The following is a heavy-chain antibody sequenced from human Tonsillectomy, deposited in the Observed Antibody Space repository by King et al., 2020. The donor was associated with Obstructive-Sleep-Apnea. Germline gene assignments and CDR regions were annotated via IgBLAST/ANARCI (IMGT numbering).Heavy chain of an antibody. CDR3: ASNSIAVAGGKNFDY. V-gene: IGHV4-34*01. CDR2: INHSGST. CDR1: GGSFSGYY. Sequence: QVQLQQWGAGLLKPSETLSLTCAVYGGSFSGYYWSWIRQPPGKGLEWIGEINHSGSTNYNPSLKSRVTISVDTSKNQFSLKLSSVTAADTAVYYCASNSIAVAGGKNFDYWGQGTLVTVSS. D-gene: IGHD6-19*01. J-gene: IGHJ4*02.